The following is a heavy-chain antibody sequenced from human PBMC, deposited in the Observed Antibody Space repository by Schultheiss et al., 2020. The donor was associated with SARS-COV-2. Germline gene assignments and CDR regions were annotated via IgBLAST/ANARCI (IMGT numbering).Heavy chain of an antibody. D-gene: IGHD2-21*02. V-gene: IGHV3-73*01. CDR1: GFTFSGSA. J-gene: IGHJ6*03. Sequence: GGSLRLSCAASGFTFSGSAMHWVRQASGKGLEWVGRIRSKANSYATAYAASVKGRFTISRDDSKNTAYLQMNSLKTEDTAVYYCARARGSCSRPDCYSADMDVWGKGTTVTVSS. CDR2: IRSKANSYAT. CDR3: ARARGSCSRPDCYSADMDV.